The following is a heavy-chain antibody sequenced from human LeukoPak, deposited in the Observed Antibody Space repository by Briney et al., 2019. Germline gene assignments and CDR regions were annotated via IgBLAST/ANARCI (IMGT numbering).Heavy chain of an antibody. CDR1: GFTFSSYG. D-gene: IGHD1-26*01. CDR3: ARGRRVGATGGVNY. V-gene: IGHV3-33*01. CDR2: IWYDGSNK. J-gene: IGHJ4*02. Sequence: PGRSLRLSCAASGFTFSSYGMHWVRQAPGKGLEWVAVIWYDGSNKYYADSVKGRFTISRDNSKNTLYLQMNSLRAEDAAVYYCARGRRVGATGGVNYWGQGTLVTVSS.